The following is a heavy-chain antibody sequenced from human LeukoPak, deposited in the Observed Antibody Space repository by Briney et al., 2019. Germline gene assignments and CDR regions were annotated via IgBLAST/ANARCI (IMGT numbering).Heavy chain of an antibody. Sequence: ASVKVSCKASGYTFANYYMHWVRQAPGQGLEWMGMINPSGGRTTYAQKFQGRVTMTRDTSTSTLYMELSRLRSDDTAVYYCARGRFLIAVAGTSWFDPWGQGTLVTVSS. D-gene: IGHD6-19*01. J-gene: IGHJ5*02. CDR3: ARGRFLIAVAGTSWFDP. CDR1: GYTFANYY. CDR2: INPSGGRT. V-gene: IGHV1-46*01.